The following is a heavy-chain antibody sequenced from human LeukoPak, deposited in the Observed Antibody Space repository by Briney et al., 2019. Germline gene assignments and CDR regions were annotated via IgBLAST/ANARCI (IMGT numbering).Heavy chain of an antibody. CDR1: GGSFSGYY. J-gene: IGHJ4*02. CDR3: ARGGGYSSSSELGFDY. V-gene: IGHV4-34*01. D-gene: IGHD6-6*01. Sequence: SETLSLTCAVYGGSFSGYYWSWIRQPPGKGLEWIGEINHSGSTNYNPSLKSRVTISVDTPKNQFSLKLSSVTAADTAVYYCARGGGYSSSSELGFDYWGQGTLVTASS. CDR2: INHSGST.